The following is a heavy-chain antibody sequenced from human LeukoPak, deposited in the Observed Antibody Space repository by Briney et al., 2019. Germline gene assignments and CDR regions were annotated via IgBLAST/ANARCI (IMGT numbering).Heavy chain of an antibody. CDR1: GGSISSSNW. D-gene: IGHD3-22*01. CDR2: IYHSGST. Sequence: SETLSLTCAVSGGSISSSNWWSWVRQPPGKGLEWIGEIYHSGSTNYNPSLKSRVTISVDKSKNQFSLKLSSVTAADTAVYYCARDSFGYYYDSSGYYLFDYWGQGTLVTVSS. V-gene: IGHV4-4*02. CDR3: ARDSFGYYYDSSGYYLFDY. J-gene: IGHJ4*02.